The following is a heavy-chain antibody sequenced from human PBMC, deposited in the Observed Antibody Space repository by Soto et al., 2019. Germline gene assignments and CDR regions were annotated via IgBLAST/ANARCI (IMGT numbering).Heavy chain of an antibody. D-gene: IGHD7-27*01. CDR3: ARDTGLAPTVWGY. J-gene: IGHJ4*03. Sequence: QVQLQESGPGLVKPSQTLSLTCSVSGDSIRGGGHYWNWIRQFPGKGLEWIGYVYHSGSTHYNPSLSVRLTISIDTSKNQFSLRLISVTAADTALYYCARDTGLAPTVWGYWGHGTQVTVSS. V-gene: IGHV4-31*03. CDR1: GDSIRGGGHY. CDR2: VYHSGST.